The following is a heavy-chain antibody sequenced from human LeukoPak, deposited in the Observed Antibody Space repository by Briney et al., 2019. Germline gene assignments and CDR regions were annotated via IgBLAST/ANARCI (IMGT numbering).Heavy chain of an antibody. J-gene: IGHJ4*02. Sequence: PSETLSLTCTVSGGSISSSSYYWGWIRQPPGKGLEWIGSIYYSGSTYYNPSLKSRVTISVDTSKNQFSLKLSSVTAADTAVYYCARKRHGGPLDYWGQGTLVTVSS. V-gene: IGHV4-39*07. D-gene: IGHD3-10*01. CDR3: ARKRHGGPLDY. CDR1: GGSISSSSYY. CDR2: IYYSGST.